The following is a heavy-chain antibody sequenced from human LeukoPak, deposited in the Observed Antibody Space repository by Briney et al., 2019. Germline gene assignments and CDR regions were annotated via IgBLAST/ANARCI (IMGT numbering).Heavy chain of an antibody. V-gene: IGHV4-38-2*01. CDR1: GYSISSGYY. Sequence: PSETLSLTCAVSGYSISSGYYWGWIRQPPGKGLEWIGSMYHSGSTYYNPSLKSRVTISVDTSKNQFSLKLSSVTAADTAVYYCARGVVVVDRYFQHWGQGTLVTVSS. CDR3: ARGVVVVDRYFQH. D-gene: IGHD2-15*01. CDR2: MYHSGST. J-gene: IGHJ1*01.